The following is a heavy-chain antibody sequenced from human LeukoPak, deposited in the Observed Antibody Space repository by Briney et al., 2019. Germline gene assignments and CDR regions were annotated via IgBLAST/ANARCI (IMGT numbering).Heavy chain of an antibody. CDR3: ARATIYDFWSGYYSPPYFDY. D-gene: IGHD3-3*01. V-gene: IGHV4-30-2*01. J-gene: IGHJ4*02. CDR1: GGSFSGYS. CDR2: IYHSGST. Sequence: SETLSLTCAVYGGSFSGYSWSWIRQPPGKGLEWIGYIYHSGSTYYNPSLKSRVTISVDRSKNQFSLKLSSVTAADTAVYYCARATIYDFWSGYYSPPYFDYWGQGTLVTVSS.